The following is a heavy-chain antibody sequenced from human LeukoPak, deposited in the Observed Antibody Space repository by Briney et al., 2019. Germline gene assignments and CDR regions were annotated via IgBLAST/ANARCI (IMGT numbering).Heavy chain of an antibody. V-gene: IGHV1-18*01. CDR2: IGTYGGDT. D-gene: IGHD1-26*01. Sequence: ASVKVSCKATSRISWVRQAPGQGLEWMGWIGTYGGDTYYAQKFQGRVTMTEDTSTDTAYMELSNLRSEDTAVYYCATDHQWQLLGYWGQGTLVTVSS. J-gene: IGHJ4*02. CDR1: TSR. CDR3: ATDHQWQLLGY.